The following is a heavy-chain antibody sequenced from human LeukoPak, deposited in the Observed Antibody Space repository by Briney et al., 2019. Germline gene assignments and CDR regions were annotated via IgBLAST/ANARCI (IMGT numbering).Heavy chain of an antibody. CDR3: ARDWVTTWHYGMDV. J-gene: IGHJ6*02. CDR1: GFTFSTYA. CDR2: ISNDGRNK. D-gene: IGHD4-17*01. Sequence: PGRSLRLSCAASGFTFSTYAMHWVRQVPGKGLEWVAVISNDGRNKYYADSVKGQFTISRDNSKNMLHLQMNSLRAEDTATFHCARDWVTTWHYGMDVWGQGTTVTVSS. V-gene: IGHV3-30*04.